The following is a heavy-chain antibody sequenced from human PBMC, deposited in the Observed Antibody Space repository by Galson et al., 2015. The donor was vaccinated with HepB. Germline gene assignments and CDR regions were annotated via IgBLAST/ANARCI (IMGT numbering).Heavy chain of an antibody. Sequence: SLRLSCAASGFTFSSYGMHWVRQAPGKGLEWVAVISYDGSNKYYADSVKGRFTISRDNSKNTLYLQMNSLRAEDTAVYYCARDYYYDSSGKGYFDYWGQGTLVTVSS. CDR2: ISYDGSNK. CDR3: ARDYYYDSSGKGYFDY. CDR1: GFTFSSYG. J-gene: IGHJ4*02. D-gene: IGHD3-22*01. V-gene: IGHV3-30*03.